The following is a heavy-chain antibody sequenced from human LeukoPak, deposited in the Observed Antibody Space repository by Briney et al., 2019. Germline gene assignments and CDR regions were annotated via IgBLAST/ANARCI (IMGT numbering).Heavy chain of an antibody. V-gene: IGHV4-39*07. CDR1: GGSISSSSYY. J-gene: IGHJ4*02. CDR2: MYYSGST. CDR3: ARDRWYSYGPFDY. D-gene: IGHD5-18*01. Sequence: SETLSLTCTVSGGSISSSSYYWGWIRQPPGKRLEWIGSMYYSGSTYYNPSLKSRVTISVDTSKNQFSLKLSSVTAADTAVYYCARDRWYSYGPFDYWGQGTLVTVSS.